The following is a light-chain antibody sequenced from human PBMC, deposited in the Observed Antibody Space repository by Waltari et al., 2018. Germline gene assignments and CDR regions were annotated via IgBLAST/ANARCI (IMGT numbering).Light chain of an antibody. J-gene: IGKJ4*01. CDR2: DAS. Sequence: DIQMTQSPSSLSASVGARVIITCRASQSISGNLNWYQQKAGKPPKILIHDASTLQSGVPSRFSGRGSGTEYTLTISGLQVDDFATYYCQQDYTVPLTFGGGSKVE. CDR1: QSISGN. CDR3: QQDYTVPLT. V-gene: IGKV1-39*01.